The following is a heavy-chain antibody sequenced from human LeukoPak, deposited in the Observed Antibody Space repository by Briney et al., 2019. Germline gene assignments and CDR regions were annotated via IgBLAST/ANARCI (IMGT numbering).Heavy chain of an antibody. CDR1: GFTFSSYP. D-gene: IGHD6-19*01. J-gene: IGHJ4*02. CDR2: ISTTSSYI. Sequence: GGSLRLSCAASGFTFSSYPMNWVRQAPGKGLEWVSSISTTSSYIYYADSVKGRFTISRDNAKNSLYLQMNSLRAEDTAVYYCARRGATGWYFAYWGQGTLVTVSS. CDR3: ARRGATGWYFAY. V-gene: IGHV3-21*03.